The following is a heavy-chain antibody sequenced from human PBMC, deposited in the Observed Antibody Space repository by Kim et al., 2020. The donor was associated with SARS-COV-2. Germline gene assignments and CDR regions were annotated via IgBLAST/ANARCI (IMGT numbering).Heavy chain of an antibody. CDR2: INWNGGST. Sequence: GGSLRLSCAASGFTFDDYGMSWVRQAPGKGLEWVSGINWNGGSTGYADSVKGRFTISRDNAKNSLYLQMNSLRAEDTALYYCARGEDDYYYYGMDVGGQGTTVTVSS. D-gene: IGHD1-26*01. CDR3: ARGEDDYYYYGMDV. J-gene: IGHJ6*02. V-gene: IGHV3-20*04. CDR1: GFTFDDYG.